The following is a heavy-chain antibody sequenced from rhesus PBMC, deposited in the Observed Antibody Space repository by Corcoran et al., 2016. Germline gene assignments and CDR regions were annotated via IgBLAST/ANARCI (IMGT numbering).Heavy chain of an antibody. J-gene: IGHJ4*01. V-gene: IGHV3S42*01. Sequence: EVQLVESGGGLAKPGGSLRLSCAASGFTFSSYWMNWVRQTPGKGQEWIPAINSGGGSTYYDDSVKGRFTISRDNSKNTLSLQMNSLRAEDTAVYYCARDLGYYSGSYYSFDYWGQGVLVTVSS. CDR2: INSGGGST. D-gene: IGHD3-16*01. CDR3: ARDLGYYSGSYYSFDY. CDR1: GFTFSSYW.